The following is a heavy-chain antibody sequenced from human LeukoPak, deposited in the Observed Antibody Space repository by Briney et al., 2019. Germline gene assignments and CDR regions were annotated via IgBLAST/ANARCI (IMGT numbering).Heavy chain of an antibody. V-gene: IGHV1-18*01. CDR2: ISVYNGNT. J-gene: IGHJ6*02. Sequence: ASVKVSCKASGYTFTSYGISWVRQAPGQGLEWMGWISVYNGNTNYAQKLQGRVTMTTDTSTSTAYMELRSLRSDDTAVYYCARDRFLGTPYGMDAWGQGTTVTVSS. D-gene: IGHD2/OR15-2a*01. CDR3: ARDRFLGTPYGMDA. CDR1: GYTFTSYG.